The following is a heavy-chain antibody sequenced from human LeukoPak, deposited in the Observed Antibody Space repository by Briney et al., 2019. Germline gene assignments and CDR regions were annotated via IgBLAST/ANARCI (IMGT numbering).Heavy chain of an antibody. CDR2: ISYDGSNK. Sequence: PGGSLRLSCAASGFTFSSYAMHWVRQAPGKGLEWVAVISYDGSNKYYADSVKGRFTISRDNAKNSLYLQMNNLRAEDTAVYYCAREGYSSGCFDYWGQGTLVTVSS. CDR1: GFTFSSYA. D-gene: IGHD6-19*01. CDR3: AREGYSSGCFDY. V-gene: IGHV3-30-3*01. J-gene: IGHJ4*02.